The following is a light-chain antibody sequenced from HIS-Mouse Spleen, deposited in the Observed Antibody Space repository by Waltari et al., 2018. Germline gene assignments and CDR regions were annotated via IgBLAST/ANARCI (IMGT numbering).Light chain of an antibody. V-gene: IGLV2-14*01. J-gene: IGLJ3*02. CDR1: SSDVGGYNY. CDR2: EVS. CDR3: SSYTSSSTLWV. Sequence: QSALTQPASVSGSPGQSITISCTGTSSDVGGYNYVSWYQQHPGKAPKLMIYEVSNRPSGVPNRFSCSKSGNTASLTISGLQAEDEADYYCSSYTSSSTLWVFGGGTKLTVL.